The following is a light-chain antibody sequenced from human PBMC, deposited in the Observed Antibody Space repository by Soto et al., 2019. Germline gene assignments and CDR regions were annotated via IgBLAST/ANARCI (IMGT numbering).Light chain of an antibody. J-gene: IGKJ1*01. CDR1: RGVAFSQ. V-gene: IGKV3-20*01. CDR3: QQFATSPRT. Sequence: ELVLPKPPAPLFLSQGEGATLFGGASRGVAFSQLAWYQQKPGRAPRLLIGASRRATGIPDRFSASGSGTDFTLTISRLEPEDFAVYYCQQFATSPRTFGRGTTVEIK. CDR2: GAS.